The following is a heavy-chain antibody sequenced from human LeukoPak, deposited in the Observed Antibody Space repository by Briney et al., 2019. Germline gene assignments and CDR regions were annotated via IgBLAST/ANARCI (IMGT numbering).Heavy chain of an antibody. J-gene: IGHJ4*02. Sequence: ASVKVSCKASGYTFTNYYLHWVRQAPGQGLEWMGWINPNSGGTNYAQKFQGRATTTRDTSISTAYMELSRLRSDDTAVYYCARGFYFDYWGQGTLVTVS. CDR1: GYTFTNYY. V-gene: IGHV1-2*02. CDR3: ARGFYFDY. CDR2: INPNSGGT.